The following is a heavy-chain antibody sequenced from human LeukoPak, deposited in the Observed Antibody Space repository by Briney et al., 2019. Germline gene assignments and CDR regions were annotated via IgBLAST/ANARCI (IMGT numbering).Heavy chain of an antibody. CDR2: IYHSGST. J-gene: IGHJ4*02. CDR1: GGSINSGGYY. V-gene: IGHV4-30-2*01. CDR3: AKEGDLTVITIFGSVTN. Sequence: SETLSLTCTVSGGSINSGGYYWSWIRQPPGKGLEWIGYIYHSGSTYYNPSLKSRVTISVDRSKNQFSLKLSSVTAADTAVYYCAKEGDLTVITIFGSVTNWGQGTLVPVSS. D-gene: IGHD3-3*01.